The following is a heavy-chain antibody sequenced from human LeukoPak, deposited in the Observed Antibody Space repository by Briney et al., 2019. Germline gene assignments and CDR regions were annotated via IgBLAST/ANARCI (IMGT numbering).Heavy chain of an antibody. V-gene: IGHV5-51*01. CDR2: IYPGDSDT. CDR1: GYSFTSYW. J-gene: IGHJ5*02. D-gene: IGHD6-19*01. CDR3: ARLSVIAVAATYWFDP. Sequence: GESLKISCKGSGYSFTSYWIGWVRQMPGKGLEWMGIIYPGDSDTRYSPSFQGQVTISADKSISTAYLQWSSLKASDTAMYYCARLSVIAVAATYWFDPWGQGTLVTVSS.